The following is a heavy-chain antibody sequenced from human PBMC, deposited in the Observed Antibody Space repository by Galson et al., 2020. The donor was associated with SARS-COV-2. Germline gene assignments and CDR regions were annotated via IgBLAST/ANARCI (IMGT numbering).Heavy chain of an antibody. Sequence: GGSLRLPCVSSGFTFTTSWMSWVRQAPGKGLEWVGRIKSKTDGATTDYAAPVKGRFTISRDDSYNTLYLQMNSLKTEDSSVYYCTTGIHWGQGTLITVSS. CDR1: GFTFTTSW. V-gene: IGHV3-15*01. CDR3: TTGIH. CDR2: IKSKTDGATT. J-gene: IGHJ4*02.